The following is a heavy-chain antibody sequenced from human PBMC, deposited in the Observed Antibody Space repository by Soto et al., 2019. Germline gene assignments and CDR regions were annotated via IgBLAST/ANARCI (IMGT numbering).Heavy chain of an antibody. CDR2: IYHSGST. Sequence: SETLSLTCAVSGYSISSGYFWGWIRQPPGKGLEWIGSIYHSGSTYYNPSLKSRVTISVDTSKNQFSLKLSSVTAADTAVYYCARGNRDDYHHDYWGQGTPVTVSS. J-gene: IGHJ4*02. CDR1: GYSISSGYF. D-gene: IGHD3-16*01. CDR3: ARGNRDDYHHDY. V-gene: IGHV4-38-2*01.